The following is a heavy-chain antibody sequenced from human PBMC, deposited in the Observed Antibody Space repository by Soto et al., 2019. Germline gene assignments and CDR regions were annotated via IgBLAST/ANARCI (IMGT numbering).Heavy chain of an antibody. V-gene: IGHV5-51*01. CDR2: VYPADSDT. D-gene: IGHD1-26*01. J-gene: IGHJ3*02. Sequence: PWESLKIYSRCSAYAFAHYWIAWVRQRPGEGLEWVGFVYPADSDTRYSPSFEGHVTISVDKSINTAYLRWNNLKASDTAIYYCASLDSGSYPRGPFDTWGQGTMVTVSS. CDR3: ASLDSGSYPRGPFDT. CDR1: AYAFAHYW.